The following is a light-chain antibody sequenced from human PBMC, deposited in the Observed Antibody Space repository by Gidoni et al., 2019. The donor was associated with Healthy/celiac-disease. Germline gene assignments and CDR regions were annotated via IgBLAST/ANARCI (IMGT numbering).Light chain of an antibody. Sequence: DIQMTKSPSSLSASVGDRVTITCRASQSISSYLNWYQQKPGKAPKLLIYAASSLQSGVPSRFSGSGSGTAFTLTISSLQPEDFATYYCQQSYSTPPEDTFGQGTKLEIK. V-gene: IGKV1-39*01. CDR3: QQSYSTPPEDT. J-gene: IGKJ2*01. CDR1: QSISSY. CDR2: AAS.